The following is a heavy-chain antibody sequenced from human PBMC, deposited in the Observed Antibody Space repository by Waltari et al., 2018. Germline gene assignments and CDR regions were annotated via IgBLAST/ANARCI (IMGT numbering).Heavy chain of an antibody. J-gene: IGHJ4*02. CDR3: ARGLSGRPFDY. Sequence: QVQLQQWGAGLLKPSETLSLTCAVYGGSFSGYYWSWIRQPPGKGLEWIGEINHSGSTNDKPSLKSRGTMSVDTSKNQCSLKLSAVTAADTAVYYCARGLSGRPFDYWGQGTLVTVSS. V-gene: IGHV4-34*01. CDR1: GGSFSGYY. D-gene: IGHD3-10*01. CDR2: INHSGST.